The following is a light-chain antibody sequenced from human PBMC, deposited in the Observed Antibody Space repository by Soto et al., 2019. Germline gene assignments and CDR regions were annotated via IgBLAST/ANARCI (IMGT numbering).Light chain of an antibody. CDR2: DAS. V-gene: IGKV3-20*01. Sequence: EIVLTQSPATLSLSPGERATLSCRASQSVSSSYLAWYQQKPGQAPRLLIYDASSRATGIPDMFSGSGCGTDFTLTTSIPHTEDCAVYYCQQYGNSPLTFGGGTKVEIK. CDR1: QSVSSSY. J-gene: IGKJ4*01. CDR3: QQYGNSPLT.